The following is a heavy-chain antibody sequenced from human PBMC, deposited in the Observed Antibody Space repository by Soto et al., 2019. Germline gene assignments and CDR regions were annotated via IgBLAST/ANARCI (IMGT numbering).Heavy chain of an antibody. J-gene: IGHJ2*01. CDR3: AHTRDGDYAWWYFDL. CDR1: GFSLSTSGVG. CDR2: IYWDDDK. V-gene: IGHV2-5*02. Sequence: QITLKESGPTLVKPTQTLTLTCTFSGFSLSTSGVGVGWIRQPPGKALEWLALIYWDDDKRYSPSLKSRLTIPKDTSKNQVVLTMTNMDPVDTATYYCAHTRDGDYAWWYFDLWGRDTLFTVSS. D-gene: IGHD4-17*01.